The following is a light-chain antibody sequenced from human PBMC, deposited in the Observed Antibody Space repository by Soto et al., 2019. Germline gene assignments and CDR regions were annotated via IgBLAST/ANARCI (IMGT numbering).Light chain of an antibody. CDR3: QQRSNWPRLT. Sequence: DIVLTQSPGTLSLSPGERATLSCRSSQSVSSNYLAWYQQKPDQAPRLVIYDVSGRATGIPARFSGSGSGTDFTLTISSREPEDFTVYYCQQRSNWPRLTFGGGTKVEIK. J-gene: IGKJ4*01. V-gene: IGKV3D-20*02. CDR2: DVS. CDR1: QSVSSNY.